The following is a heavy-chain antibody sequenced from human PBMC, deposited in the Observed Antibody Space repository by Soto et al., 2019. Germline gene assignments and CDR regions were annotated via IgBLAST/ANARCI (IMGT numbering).Heavy chain of an antibody. CDR3: ARDFPRITIFGVVIQTETYYYYGMDV. J-gene: IGHJ6*02. V-gene: IGHV3-30-3*01. Sequence: GGSLRLSCAASGFTFISYAMHWFRHAPFKWLEWVAVISYDGSNKYYADSVKGRFTISRDNSKNTLYLQMNSLRAEDTAVYYCARDFPRITIFGVVIQTETYYYYGMDVWGQGTTVTVSS. D-gene: IGHD3-3*01. CDR1: GFTFISYA. CDR2: ISYDGSNK.